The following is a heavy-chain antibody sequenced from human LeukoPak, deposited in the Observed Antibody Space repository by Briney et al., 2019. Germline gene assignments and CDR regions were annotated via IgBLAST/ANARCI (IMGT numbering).Heavy chain of an antibody. CDR3: ATLWGGLGDI. Sequence: PGGSLRLSCAASGFTVSSHYMSWFRQAPGKGLECVSAIYRDGRTFYADAVKGRFTISRGNPKNTLYLQMKSLRAEDTALYYCATLWGGLGDIWGQGTVVTVS. CDR1: GFTVSSHY. V-gene: IGHV3-53*01. J-gene: IGHJ3*02. D-gene: IGHD7-27*01. CDR2: IYRDGRT.